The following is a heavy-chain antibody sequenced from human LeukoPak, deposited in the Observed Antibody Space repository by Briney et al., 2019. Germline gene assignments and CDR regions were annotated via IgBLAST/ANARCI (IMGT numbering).Heavy chain of an antibody. CDR3: VKRSTYSCSWVYIDY. Sequence: GGSLRLSCSASGFTFSSYAMHWVRQAPGKGLEYVSAIRSNGVSTYYADSVKGRFTISRDNSKNTLYLQMNSLRAEDTAVYYCVKRSTYSCSWVYIDYWGQGTLVTVYS. CDR2: IRSNGVST. V-gene: IGHV3-64D*09. J-gene: IGHJ4*02. CDR1: GFTFSSYA. D-gene: IGHD6-13*01.